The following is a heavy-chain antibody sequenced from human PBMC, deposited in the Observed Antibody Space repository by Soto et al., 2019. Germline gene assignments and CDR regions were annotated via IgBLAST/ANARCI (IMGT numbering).Heavy chain of an antibody. CDR1: GGTFSSYA. J-gene: IGHJ6*02. CDR3: ATQPYSSSSGYYYGMDV. CDR2: IIPIFGTA. D-gene: IGHD6-6*01. Sequence: QVQLVQSGAAVKKPGSSVKVSCKASGGTFSSYAISWVRQAPGQGLEWMGGIIPIFGTANYAQKFQGRVTITADESTSTAYMELSSLRSEDTAVYYCATQPYSSSSGYYYGMDVWGQGTTVTVSS. V-gene: IGHV1-69*01.